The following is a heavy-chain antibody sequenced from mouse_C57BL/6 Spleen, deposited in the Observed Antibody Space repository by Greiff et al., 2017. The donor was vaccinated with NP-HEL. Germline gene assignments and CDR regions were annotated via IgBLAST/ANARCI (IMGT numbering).Heavy chain of an antibody. CDR3: SPSRNSLYYAMDY. V-gene: IGHV1-5*01. CDR2: IYPGNSDT. Sequence: EVHLVESGTVLARPGASVKMSCKTSGYTFTSYWMHWVKQRPGQGLEWIGAIYPGNSDTSYNQKFKGKAKLTAVTSASTAYMELSSLTNEDSAVYYCSPSRNSLYYAMDYWGQGTSVTVSS. D-gene: IGHD6-2*01. CDR1: GYTFTSYW. J-gene: IGHJ4*01.